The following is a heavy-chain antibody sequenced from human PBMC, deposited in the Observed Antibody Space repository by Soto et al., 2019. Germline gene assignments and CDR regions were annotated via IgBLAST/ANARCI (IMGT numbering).Heavy chain of an antibody. CDR1: GFSLSTSGVG. CDR2: IYWDEDK. V-gene: IGHV2-5*02. D-gene: IGHD2-15*01. J-gene: IGHJ6*02. CDR3: AHKGGRGAGMDV. Sequence: QITLKESGPTLVKPTQTLTLTCTLSGFSLSTSGVGVGWIRQPPGEALEWLALIYWDEDKRYSPSLKSRLTITKDTSTNEVVLTMTNMDPVDTGTYYCAHKGGRGAGMDVWGQGATVTVSS.